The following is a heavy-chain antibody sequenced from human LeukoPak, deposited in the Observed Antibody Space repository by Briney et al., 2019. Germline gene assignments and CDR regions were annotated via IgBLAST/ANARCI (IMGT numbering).Heavy chain of an antibody. CDR2: INPSGGST. CDR1: GYTFTSYY. D-gene: IGHD5-18*01. V-gene: IGHV1-46*01. CDR3: AREGYVDTAMVFDY. J-gene: IGHJ4*02. Sequence: GASVKVSCKASGYTFTSYYMHWVRQAPGQGLEWMGIINPSGGSTSYAQKFQGRVTITADKSTSTAYMELSSLRSEDTAVYYCAREGYVDTAMVFDYWGQGTLVTVSS.